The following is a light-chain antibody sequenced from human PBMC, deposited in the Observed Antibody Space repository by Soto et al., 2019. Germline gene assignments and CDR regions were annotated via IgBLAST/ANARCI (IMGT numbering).Light chain of an antibody. V-gene: IGLV2-14*01. CDR2: EVS. CDR1: SSDIGNYNY. CDR3: SSYTSSNTYVV. J-gene: IGLJ2*01. Sequence: QSALTQPASVSGSPGQSITISCTGTSSDIGNYNYVSWYQQHPGKAPKLMIYEVSHRPSGVSDRFSASKSGNTASLTISGLQAEDEADYYCSSYTSSNTYVVFGGGTKLTVL.